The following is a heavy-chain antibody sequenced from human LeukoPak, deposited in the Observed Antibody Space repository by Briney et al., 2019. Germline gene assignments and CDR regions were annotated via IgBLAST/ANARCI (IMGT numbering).Heavy chain of an antibody. CDR3: AKADHYYDSSGYQWGAFDI. CDR1: GFTFSSYG. V-gene: IGHV3-30*02. Sequence: GGSLRLSCAASGFTFSSYGIHWVRQAPGKGLEWVTFIPYDGLNRIYADSVKGRFTISRDNSKNTLYLQMNSLRAEDTAVYYCAKADHYYDSSGYQWGAFDIWGQGTMVTVSS. CDR2: IPYDGLNR. D-gene: IGHD3-22*01. J-gene: IGHJ3*02.